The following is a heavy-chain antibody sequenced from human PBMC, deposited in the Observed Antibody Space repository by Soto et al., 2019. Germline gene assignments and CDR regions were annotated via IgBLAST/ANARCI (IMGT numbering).Heavy chain of an antibody. V-gene: IGHV4-59*08. CDR3: ARRVRGYCSGGSCYVDWYFDL. Sequence: SETLSLTCTVSGGSISSYYWSWIRQPPGKGLEWIGYIYYSGSTNYNPSLKSRVTISVDTSKNQFSLKLSSVTAADTAVYYCARRVRGYCSGGSCYVDWYFDLWGRGTLVT. J-gene: IGHJ2*01. CDR2: IYYSGST. D-gene: IGHD2-15*01. CDR1: GGSISSYY.